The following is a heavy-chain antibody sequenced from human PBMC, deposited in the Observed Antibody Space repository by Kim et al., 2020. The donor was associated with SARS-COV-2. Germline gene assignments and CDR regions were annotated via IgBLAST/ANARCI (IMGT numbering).Heavy chain of an antibody. CDR1: GFTFSSYS. CDR2: ISSSSTI. CDR3: ARVKSCSSTSCYNSNWYF. Sequence: GGSLRLSCAASGFTFSSYSMNWVRQAPGKGLEWVSYISSSSTIYYADSVKGRFTISRDNAKNSLYLQMNSLRDEDTAVYYCARVKSCSSTSCYNSNWYF. D-gene: IGHD2-2*01. V-gene: IGHV3-48*02. J-gene: IGHJ2*01.